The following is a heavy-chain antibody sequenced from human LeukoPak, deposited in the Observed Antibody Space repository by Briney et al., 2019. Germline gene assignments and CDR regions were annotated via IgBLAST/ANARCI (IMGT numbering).Heavy chain of an antibody. V-gene: IGHV4-30-4*08. CDR3: ARRITMVRGAIILNWFDP. CDR1: GFTFSSYA. Sequence: LRLSCAASGFTFSSYAMSWVRQPPGKGLEWIGYIYYSGSTYYNPSLKSRVTISVGTSKNQFSLKLSSVTAADTAVYYCARRITMVRGAIILNWFDPWGQGTLVTVSS. D-gene: IGHD3-10*01. J-gene: IGHJ5*02. CDR2: IYYSGST.